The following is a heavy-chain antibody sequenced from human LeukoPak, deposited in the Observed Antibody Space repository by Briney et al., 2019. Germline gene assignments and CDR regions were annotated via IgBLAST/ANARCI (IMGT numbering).Heavy chain of an antibody. CDR3: ARPIREYSYGIFDP. CDR1: GGSISSASYY. V-gene: IGHV4-39*02. J-gene: IGHJ5*02. CDR2: IYYSGST. D-gene: IGHD5-18*01. Sequence: SETLSLTCTVSGGSISSASYYWGWIRQPPGKGLEWIGSIYYSGSTYYNPSLKSRVTITADTSKTHFSLKLTSVTAADTAVYYCARPIREYSYGIFDPWGQGILVTVSS.